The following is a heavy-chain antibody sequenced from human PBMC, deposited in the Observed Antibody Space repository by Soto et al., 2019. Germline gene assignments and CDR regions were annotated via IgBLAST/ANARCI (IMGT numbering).Heavy chain of an antibody. Sequence: PSETLSLTCTVSGGSVSSGGYFWSWIRQPPGEGLEWIGHIYNSGSTYSNPSLRGRVTISVDTSKSQFSLKLSSVTAADTAVYYCARYGSGSSVWFDPWGQGTLVTVSS. CDR3: ARYGSGSSVWFDP. D-gene: IGHD3-10*01. J-gene: IGHJ5*02. CDR1: GGSVSSGGYF. V-gene: IGHV4-30-4*01. CDR2: IYNSGST.